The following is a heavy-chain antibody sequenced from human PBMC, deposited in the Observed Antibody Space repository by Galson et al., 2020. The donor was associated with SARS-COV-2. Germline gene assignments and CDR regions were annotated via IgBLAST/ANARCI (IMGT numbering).Heavy chain of an antibody. V-gene: IGHV3-21*01. Sequence: GESLKISCAASGFTFSSYSMNWVRQAPGKGLEWVSSISSSSSYIYYADSVKGRFTISRDNAKNSLYLQMNSLRAEDTAVYYCAREKYHYDFWSGPLYLDVWGKGTTVTVSS. D-gene: IGHD3-3*01. J-gene: IGHJ6*03. CDR3: AREKYHYDFWSGPLYLDV. CDR1: GFTFSSYS. CDR2: ISSSSSYI.